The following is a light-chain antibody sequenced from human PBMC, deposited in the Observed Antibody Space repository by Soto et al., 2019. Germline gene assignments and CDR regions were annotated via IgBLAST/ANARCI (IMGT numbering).Light chain of an antibody. J-gene: IGKJ4*01. CDR1: RSVSYY. CDR3: QHGQPYGDSPPLT. Sequence: EIVLTQSPATLSLSAGESATLSCRASRSVSYYLAWYQQKPGQAHRLLIYXASSRATGVPDRFSGSGSGTDFTLTRSRLEPEDFAVYYCQHGQPYGDSPPLTFGGGTKVDIK. CDR2: XAS. V-gene: IGKV3D-20*02.